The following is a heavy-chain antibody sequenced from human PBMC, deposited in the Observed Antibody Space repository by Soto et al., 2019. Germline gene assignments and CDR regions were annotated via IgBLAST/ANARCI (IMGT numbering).Heavy chain of an antibody. CDR2: INHSGTT. Sequence: SETLSLTCTIYGGSFSGYYWTWIRQPPGKGLEWIGEINHSGTTNYSPSLKRRVSISVDTSKDKFSLNLSSVTAADTAVYYCASGKTRTARPSLRYYYYGLDVWGQGTTVTVSS. CDR1: GGSFSGYY. D-gene: IGHD6-6*01. J-gene: IGHJ6*02. CDR3: ASGKTRTARPSLRYYYYGLDV. V-gene: IGHV4-34*01.